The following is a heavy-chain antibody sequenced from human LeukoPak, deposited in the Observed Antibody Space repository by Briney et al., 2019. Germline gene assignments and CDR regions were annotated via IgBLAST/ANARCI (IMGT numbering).Heavy chain of an antibody. Sequence: PGGSLRLSCAASGFTVSYNYMSWVRQAPGKGLEWVSVIYGHGTSYYADSVKGRSTISRDNSKNTLYLQMNNLRAEDTALYYCARDEDSDGMDYWGQGILVTVSS. V-gene: IGHV3-66*01. CDR1: GFTVSYNY. CDR2: IYGHGTS. D-gene: IGHD3/OR15-3a*01. J-gene: IGHJ4*02. CDR3: ARDEDSDGMDY.